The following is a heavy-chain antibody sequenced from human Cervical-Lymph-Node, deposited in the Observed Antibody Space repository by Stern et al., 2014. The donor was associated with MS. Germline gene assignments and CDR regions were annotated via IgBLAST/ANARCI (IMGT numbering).Heavy chain of an antibody. Sequence: QMQLVQSGPEVKKPGASLKVSCKASGYMFTTYGMHWVRQDPGQGLEWMGRISGYNGNTAYAQRFQGRVTMTIDTSTTTAYMEMRSLRSDDTATYYCARGDGSGWFGLWGQGTLVTVSS. CDR1: GYMFTTYG. CDR3: ARGDGSGWFGL. V-gene: IGHV1-18*01. D-gene: IGHD6-19*01. CDR2: ISGYNGNT. J-gene: IGHJ5*02.